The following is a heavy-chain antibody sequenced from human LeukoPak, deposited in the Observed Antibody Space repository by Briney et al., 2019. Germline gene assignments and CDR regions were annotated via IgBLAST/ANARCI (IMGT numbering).Heavy chain of an antibody. V-gene: IGHV4-4*02. CDR3: ARLYCSSTSCYENYYYGMDV. CDR1: GGSISSSNW. D-gene: IGHD2-2*01. CDR2: IYHSGST. J-gene: IGHJ6*02. Sequence: PSETLSLTCAVSGGSISSSNWWSWVRQPPGKGLEWIWEIYHSGSTNYNPSLKSRVTISVDKSKNQFSLKLSSVTAADTAVYYCARLYCSSTSCYENYYYGMDVWGQGTTVTVSS.